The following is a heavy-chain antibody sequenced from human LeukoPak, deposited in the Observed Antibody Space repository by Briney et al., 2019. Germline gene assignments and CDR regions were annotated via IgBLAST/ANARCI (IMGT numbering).Heavy chain of an antibody. CDR2: IYYSGRT. J-gene: IGHJ4*02. D-gene: IGHD1-14*01. Sequence: SETLSLTCTVSGGSISSSYWSWIRQPPGKELECIGYIYYSGRTNYNPSLKNRVTLSVDTSKNQFSLKLSSVTAADTAVYYCARSLPKPSAFDYWGQGTLVTISS. CDR1: GGSISSSY. V-gene: IGHV4-59*12. CDR3: ARSLPKPSAFDY.